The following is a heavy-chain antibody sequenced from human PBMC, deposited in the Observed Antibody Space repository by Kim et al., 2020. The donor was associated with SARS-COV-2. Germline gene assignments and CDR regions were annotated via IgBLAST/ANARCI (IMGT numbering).Heavy chain of an antibody. D-gene: IGHD6-13*01. CDR2: ITSVGAT. CDR3: SWGVGIAGPGNYFDY. V-gene: IGHV3-15*01. J-gene: IGHJ4*02. Sequence: GGSLRLSCTASGFSVTNTWMNWVRQAPGKGLEWVGRITSVGATNFTAPVKGRFTISRDDSKNTLYLQMDSLETEDTGVYYCSWGVGIAGPGNYFDYWGQG. CDR1: GFSVTNTW.